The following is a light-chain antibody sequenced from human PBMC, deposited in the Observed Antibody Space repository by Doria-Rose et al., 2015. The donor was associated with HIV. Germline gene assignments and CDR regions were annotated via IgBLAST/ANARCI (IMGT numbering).Light chain of an antibody. J-gene: IGKJ4*01. Sequence: IRLTQSPSSLSASVGDRVTITCQASQDINNYLNWYQHKPGRAPKLLIYDASNLETGVPSRFSGSGSGTDFTFTISSLQPEDIATYYCQQYDDLPLTFGGGTNV. CDR3: QQYDDLPLT. V-gene: IGKV1-33*01. CDR2: DAS. CDR1: QDINNY.